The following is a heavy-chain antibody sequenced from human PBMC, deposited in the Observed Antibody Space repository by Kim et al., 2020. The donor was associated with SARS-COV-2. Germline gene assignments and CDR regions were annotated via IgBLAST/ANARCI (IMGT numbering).Heavy chain of an antibody. V-gene: IGHV1-3*01. Sequence: ASVKVSCKASGDRFTTFSMHWVRQAPGQRLEWMGWINAANGNTVYAESFHGRITISRDTSAETVYMELSSLTSTDTAMYYCTKDLSYGGLAFGSWGQGTLVSVSS. D-gene: IGHD3-16*01. CDR1: GDRFTTFS. CDR2: INAANGNT. CDR3: TKDLSYGGLAFGS. J-gene: IGHJ5*01.